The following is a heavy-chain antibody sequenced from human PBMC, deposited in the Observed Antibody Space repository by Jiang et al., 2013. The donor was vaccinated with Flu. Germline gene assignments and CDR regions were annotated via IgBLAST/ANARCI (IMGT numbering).Heavy chain of an antibody. D-gene: IGHD4-17*01. CDR1: GGSISSKNHF. Sequence: PGLVKPSETLSLTCSVSGGSISSKNHFWGWIRQPPGEGLEWIGSLYYSGNTYYNPSLKSRFSISSDTSKNQFSLRVNSVTAADTGVYYCARLDYGDGYYYYGVDVWGQGTTVTVSS. J-gene: IGHJ6*02. CDR2: LYYSGNT. CDR3: ARLDYGDGYYYYGVDV. V-gene: IGHV4-39*01.